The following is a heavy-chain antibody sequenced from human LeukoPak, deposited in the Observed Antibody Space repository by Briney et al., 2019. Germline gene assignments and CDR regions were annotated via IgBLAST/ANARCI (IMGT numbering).Heavy chain of an antibody. CDR1: GFTFSSYG. CDR3: AKAYLVGANPYYYYYYMDV. CDR2: IRYDGSNK. J-gene: IGHJ6*03. D-gene: IGHD1-26*01. Sequence: GGSLRLSCAASGFTFSSYGMHWVRQAPGKGLEWVAFIRYDGSNKYYADSVKGRFTISRDNSKNTLYRQMNSLRAEDTAVYYCAKAYLVGANPYYYYYYMDVWGKGTTVTVSS. V-gene: IGHV3-30*02.